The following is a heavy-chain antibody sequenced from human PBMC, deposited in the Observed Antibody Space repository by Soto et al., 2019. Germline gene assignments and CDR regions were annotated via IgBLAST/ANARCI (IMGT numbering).Heavy chain of an antibody. J-gene: IGHJ4*02. V-gene: IGHV4-4*02. Sequence: QVQLQESGPGLVKPSGTLSLTCAVSGGSISSSNWWSWFRQPPGKGLEWIGQMYRSGSTNYNPSLKSRANILVDESENQFSLDLTSVTAAETAVYYCARHGGYHFDLWGQGTLVTVSS. CDR3: ARHGGYHFDL. CDR2: MYRSGST. D-gene: IGHD5-18*01. CDR1: GGSISSSNW.